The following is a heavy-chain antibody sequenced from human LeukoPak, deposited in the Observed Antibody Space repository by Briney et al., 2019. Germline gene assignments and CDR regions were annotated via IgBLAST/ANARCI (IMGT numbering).Heavy chain of an antibody. CDR1: GFTFSSYS. CDR2: IYPSGNT. CDR3: ARDGVVTMELDY. V-gene: IGHV4-4*08. Sequence: GSLRLSCAASGFTFSSYSMNWVRQAPGKGLEWIGRIYPSGNTNYNPSLKSRVTISLDTSKNQFSLTLRSVTAADTAVYYCARDGVVTMELDYWGQGTLVTVSS. D-gene: IGHD3-3*01. J-gene: IGHJ4*02.